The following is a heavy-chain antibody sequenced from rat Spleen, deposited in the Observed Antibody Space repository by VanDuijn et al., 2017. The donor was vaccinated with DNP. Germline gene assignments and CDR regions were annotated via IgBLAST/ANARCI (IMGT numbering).Heavy chain of an antibody. J-gene: IGHJ2*01. Sequence: EVQLVESGGGSVQPGRSLKLSCAASGFTFSNYDMAWVRQAPTKGLEWVASISYEGSSTYYGDSVKGRFTISRDNAKSSLYLQMNSLRSEDTATYYCARHERTTGLGFDYWGQGVMVTVSS. D-gene: IGHD1-6*01. CDR3: ARHERTTGLGFDY. V-gene: IGHV5-22*01. CDR2: ISYEGSST. CDR1: GFTFSNYD.